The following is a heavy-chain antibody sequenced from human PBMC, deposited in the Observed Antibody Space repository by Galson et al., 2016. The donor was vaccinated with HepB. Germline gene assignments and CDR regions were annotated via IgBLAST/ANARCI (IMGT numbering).Heavy chain of an antibody. V-gene: IGHV5-51*01. CDR2: IYPGDSDT. J-gene: IGHJ6*02. CDR1: GYSFTNYW. CDR3: ARQPVVQLERRSYYYGVDV. Sequence: QSGAEVKKPGESLKISCKTSGYSFTNYWIGWVRQMPGKGLEWMGLIYPGDSDTIYSPSFQGQVTISADKSITTAYMPWSSLKASDTAVYYCARQPVVQLERRSYYYGVDVWGQGATVTVS. D-gene: IGHD1-1*01.